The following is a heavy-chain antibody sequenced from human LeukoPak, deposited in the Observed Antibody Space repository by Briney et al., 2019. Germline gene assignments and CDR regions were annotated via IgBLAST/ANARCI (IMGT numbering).Heavy chain of an antibody. D-gene: IGHD6-19*01. V-gene: IGHV3-23*01. CDR3: GKTTTGYSSGRNPAWPVDY. CDR2: IFGSGGSA. Sequence: GGSLRLSCTASGFTFSSYAMYWVRQAPGKGREWVSGIFGSGGSAHYADSVKGRFTISRDNSQNTVYLQMNSLRAEDTAVYYCGKTTTGYSSGRNPAWPVDYWGQGTLVTVSS. J-gene: IGHJ4*02. CDR1: GFTFSSYA.